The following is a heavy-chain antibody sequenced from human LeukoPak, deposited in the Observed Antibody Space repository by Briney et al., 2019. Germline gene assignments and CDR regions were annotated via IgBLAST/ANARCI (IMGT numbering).Heavy chain of an antibody. CDR3: ARDATTAVGWVYMDV. J-gene: IGHJ6*03. CDR2: ISGSGGAT. CDR1: GFTFRGYA. V-gene: IGHV3-23*01. D-gene: IGHD6-13*01. Sequence: QTGGSLRLSCAASGFTFRGYAMSWVRQAPGKGLEWVSGISGSGGATYYADSAKGRFSISRDNSKNTLYLQMNSLTAEDTGLYYCARDATTAVGWVYMDVWGKGTTVTISS.